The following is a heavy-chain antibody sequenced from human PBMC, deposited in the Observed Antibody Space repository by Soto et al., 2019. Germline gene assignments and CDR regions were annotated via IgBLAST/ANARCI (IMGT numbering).Heavy chain of an antibody. CDR3: AGGGAGFFWRGRSDNWFDP. D-gene: IGHD3-3*01. CDR1: GGSISSGGYY. Sequence: QVQLQESGPGLVKPSQTLSLTCTVSGGSISSGGYYWSWIRQHPGKGLEWIGYIYYSGSTYYNPSHKSRFPNSVAPSKNLFSGKLGSVTAADTALYSGAGGGAGFFWRGRSDNWFDPGGQGTLVPVPS. J-gene: IGHJ5*02. CDR2: IYYSGST. V-gene: IGHV4-31*03.